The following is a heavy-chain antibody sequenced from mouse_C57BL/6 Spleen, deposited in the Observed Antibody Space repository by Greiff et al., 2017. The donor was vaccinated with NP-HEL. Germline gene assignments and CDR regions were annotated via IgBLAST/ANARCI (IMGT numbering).Heavy chain of an antibody. Sequence: EVKVEESGPGLVKPSQSLSLTCSVTGYSITSGYYWNWIRQFPGNKLEWMGYISYDGSNNYNPSLKNRISITRDTSKNQFFLKLTSVTTEDTATYYCARDQAYYSFFAYWGQGTLVTVSA. J-gene: IGHJ3*01. D-gene: IGHD2-12*01. CDR3: ARDQAYYSFFAY. CDR2: ISYDGSN. V-gene: IGHV3-6*01. CDR1: GYSITSGYY.